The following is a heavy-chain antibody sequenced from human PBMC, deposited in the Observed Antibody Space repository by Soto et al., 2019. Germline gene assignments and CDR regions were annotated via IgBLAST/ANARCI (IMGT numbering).Heavy chain of an antibody. V-gene: IGHV4-30-4*01. CDR2: IFHSGTN. CDR1: GDSISSADYF. CDR3: AREPYLPKPRNDF. J-gene: IGHJ4*02. Sequence: SETLSLTCSGSGDSISSADYFWTWIRQSPGKGLEWMGYIFHSGTNYYNPSLKGRILISIENSKHQFYLRLTSVTAADSAVYLCAREPYLPKPRNDFWGPGALVNVSS.